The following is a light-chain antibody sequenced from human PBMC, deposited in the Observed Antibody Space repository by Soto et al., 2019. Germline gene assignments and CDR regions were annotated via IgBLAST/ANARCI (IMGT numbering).Light chain of an antibody. CDR1: NREVGAYNF. Sequence: SVLTQPASVSGSPGQSITLSCPGTNREVGAYNFVSWYQQHPGKAPKLMIYDVNNRSSGVSDRFSGSKSGNTASLTISGLQAEDETDYYCSSYTNSANYVFGTGTKVTVL. CDR2: DVN. V-gene: IGLV2-14*03. J-gene: IGLJ1*01. CDR3: SSYTNSANYV.